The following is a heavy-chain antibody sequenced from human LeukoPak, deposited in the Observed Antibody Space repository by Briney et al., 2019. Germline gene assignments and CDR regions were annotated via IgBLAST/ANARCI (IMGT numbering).Heavy chain of an antibody. D-gene: IGHD3-10*02. CDR1: GFTFSSYA. V-gene: IGHV3-23*01. J-gene: IGHJ6*04. Sequence: GGSLRLSCAASGFTFSSYAMSWVRQAPGKGLEWVSGISGSYGSTYYADSVKGRFTISRDNSKNTLYLQMNSLRAEDTAVYYCAELGITMIGGVWGKGTTVTISS. CDR3: AELGITMIGGV. CDR2: ISGSYGST.